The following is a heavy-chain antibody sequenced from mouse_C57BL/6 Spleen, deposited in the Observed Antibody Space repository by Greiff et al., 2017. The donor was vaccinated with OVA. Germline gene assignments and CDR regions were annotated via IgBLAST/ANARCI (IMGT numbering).Heavy chain of an antibody. CDR3: ARSLRYDGYYVDYAMDD. J-gene: IGHJ4*01. D-gene: IGHD2-3*01. Sequence: VQLQQPGAELVKPGASVKISCKASGYAFSSSWMNWVKQRPGKGLEWIGRIYPGDGDTNYNGKFKGKATLTADNASITAYMQRSSLTSEDSAVYFCARSLRYDGYYVDYAMDDWGQGTSVTVAS. CDR2: IYPGDGDT. V-gene: IGHV1-82*01. CDR1: GYAFSSSW.